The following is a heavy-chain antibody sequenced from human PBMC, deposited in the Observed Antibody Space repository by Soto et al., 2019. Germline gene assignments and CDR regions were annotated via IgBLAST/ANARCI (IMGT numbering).Heavy chain of an antibody. CDR3: ARDGFCTSTTCRVVNWFDP. Sequence: QVQLQQWGAGLLKPSETLSLTCVVYGGSFSGYYWSWIRQSPGKGLEWIGGINHRGSTNYNTSLESRVTISVDTSKNQFSLKLPAVTAADTAMYYCARDGFCTSTTCRVVNWFDPWGQGTLVTVSS. J-gene: IGHJ5*02. V-gene: IGHV4-34*01. D-gene: IGHD2-2*01. CDR1: GGSFSGYY. CDR2: INHRGST.